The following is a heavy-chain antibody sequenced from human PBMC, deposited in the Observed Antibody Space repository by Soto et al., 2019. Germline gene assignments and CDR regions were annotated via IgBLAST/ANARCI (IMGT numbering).Heavy chain of an antibody. V-gene: IGHV3-9*01. D-gene: IGHD3-10*01. CDR3: AKDMSSTMVRGVINAFDI. Sequence: GGSLRLSCAASGFTFDDYAMRWVRQAPGKGLEWVSGISWNSGSIGYADSVKGRFTISRDNAKNSLFLQMNSLRAEDTALYYCAKDMSSTMVRGVINAFDIWGQGAMVTV. CDR1: GFTFDDYA. J-gene: IGHJ3*02. CDR2: ISWNSGSI.